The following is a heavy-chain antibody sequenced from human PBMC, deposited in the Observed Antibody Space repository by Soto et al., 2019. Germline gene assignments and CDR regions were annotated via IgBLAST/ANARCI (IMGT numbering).Heavy chain of an antibody. CDR3: VRMNADSYSPFSAMDV. J-gene: IGHJ6*02. V-gene: IGHV2-26*01. Sequence: SGPTLVNPTETLTLSCNVSGFSHTTGRMGVSWIRQPPGKALEWLAHIISDAERSYSRSLQGRLTVSKVGYGSQVVLTMTNMDPVDSGTYFCVRMNADSYSPFSAMDVWGQGTTVTVSS. D-gene: IGHD2-21*01. CDR1: GFSHTTGRMG. CDR2: IISDAER.